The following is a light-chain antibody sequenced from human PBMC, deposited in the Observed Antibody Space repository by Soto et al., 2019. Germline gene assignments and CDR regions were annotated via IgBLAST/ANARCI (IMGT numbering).Light chain of an antibody. CDR2: SND. J-gene: IGLJ1*01. V-gene: IGLV1-44*01. CDR1: TSNIGTNT. Sequence: QSVLTQSPSASGTPGQRVSISCSGSTSNIGTNTVSWYQHVPGTAPKLLIYSNDQRPSAGPGRFSGSKSGTSASLAISGLLSEDEADYYCSSFSVDSPLFATGTKLTVL. CDR3: SSFSVDSPL.